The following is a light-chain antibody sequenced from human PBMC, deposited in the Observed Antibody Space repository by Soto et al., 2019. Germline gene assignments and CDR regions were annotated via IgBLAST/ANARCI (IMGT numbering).Light chain of an antibody. CDR2: TNN. Sequence: QSVLTQPPSVSGTPGQRVTISCSGSSSNIGSHLVNWYQQVPGTAPRLLIYTNNQRPSGVPDRFSDSKSGTSASLAISGLQYEDEAHYYCATWDASLQSWVFGGGPKLTVL. CDR1: SSNIGSHL. CDR3: ATWDASLQSWV. J-gene: IGLJ3*02. V-gene: IGLV1-44*01.